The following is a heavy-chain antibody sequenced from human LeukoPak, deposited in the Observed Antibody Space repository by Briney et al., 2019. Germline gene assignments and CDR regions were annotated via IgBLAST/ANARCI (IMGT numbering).Heavy chain of an antibody. V-gene: IGHV1-69*13. CDR3: ARGTPLDGGSGRFDY. Sequence: GASVKVSCKASGYTFTGYYMHWVRQAPGQGLEWMGGIIPIFGTANYAQKFQGRVTITADESTSTAYMELSSLRSEDTAVYYCARGTPLDGGSGRFDYWGQGTLVTVSS. D-gene: IGHD3-10*01. CDR1: GYTFTGYY. J-gene: IGHJ4*02. CDR2: IIPIFGTA.